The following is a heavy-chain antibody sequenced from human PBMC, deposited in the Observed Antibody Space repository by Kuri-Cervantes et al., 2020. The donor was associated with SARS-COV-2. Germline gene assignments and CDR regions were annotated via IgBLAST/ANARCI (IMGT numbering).Heavy chain of an antibody. CDR1: GYTFTSYG. CDR2: IYYSGST. Sequence: SCKASGYTFTSYGISWVRQAPGKGLEWIGYIYYSGSTNYNPSLKSRVTISVDTSKNQFSLKLSSVTAADTAVYYCARAGYYFDYWGQGTLVTVSS. CDR3: ARAGYYFDY. V-gene: IGHV4-59*01. J-gene: IGHJ4*02.